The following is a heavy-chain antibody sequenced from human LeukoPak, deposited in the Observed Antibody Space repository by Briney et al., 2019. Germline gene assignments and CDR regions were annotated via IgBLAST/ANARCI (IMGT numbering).Heavy chain of an antibody. CDR3: VTGLGSSRDY. Sequence: SETLSLTCTVSGASISGSNYYWGWIRQPPGKGLEWIASIYHSGDTYFSPSLKSRLSLSIDTSKNHFSLRLVSVTAAVTAVYYCVTGLGSSRDYWGQGTLVVVSS. D-gene: IGHD1-14*01. V-gene: IGHV4-39*02. CDR1: GASISGSNYY. CDR2: IYHSGDT. J-gene: IGHJ4*02.